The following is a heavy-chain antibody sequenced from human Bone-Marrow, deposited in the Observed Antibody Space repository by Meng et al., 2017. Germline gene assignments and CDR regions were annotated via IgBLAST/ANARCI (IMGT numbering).Heavy chain of an antibody. CDR1: GFTFGDYA. CDR3: TSPYYVADY. J-gene: IGHJ4*02. V-gene: IGHV3-49*03. Sequence: SRKISCTASGFTFGDYAMSWFRQAPGKGLEWVGFIRSKAYGGTTEYAASVKGRFTISRDDSKSIAYLQMNSLKTEDTAVYYCTSPYYVADYWGQGTLVTVSS. CDR2: IRSKAYGGTT. D-gene: IGHD3-10*02.